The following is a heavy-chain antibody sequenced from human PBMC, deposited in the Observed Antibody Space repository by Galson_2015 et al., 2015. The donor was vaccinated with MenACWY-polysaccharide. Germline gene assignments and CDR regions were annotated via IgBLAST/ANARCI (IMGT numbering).Heavy chain of an antibody. CDR2: INPNSGAT. J-gene: IGHJ4*02. Sequence: SVKVSCKASGYTFTGNFIHWVRQAPGQGLEWMGWINPNSGATSYAQKFQGRVTMTRDTSINTAYMELNRLRSDDTALYYCTRVGAYCTRTSCHDYWGQGTLVTVSS. CDR3: TRVGAYCTRTSCHDY. D-gene: IGHD2-2*01. V-gene: IGHV1-2*02. CDR1: GYTFTGNF.